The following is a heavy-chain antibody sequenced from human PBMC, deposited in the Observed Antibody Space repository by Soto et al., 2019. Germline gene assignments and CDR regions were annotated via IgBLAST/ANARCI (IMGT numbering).Heavy chain of an antibody. J-gene: IGHJ4*02. CDR2: IWYDGSNK. V-gene: IGHV3-33*01. CDR3: ARDMGWGSYYGWYFDY. CDR1: GFTFSSYG. Sequence: QVQLVESGGGVVQPGRSLRLSCAASGFTFSSYGMHWVRQAPGKGLEWVAVIWYDGSNKYYADSVKGRFTISRDNSKNALYLQMSSLRAEDTAVYYCARDMGWGSYYGWYFDYWGQGTLVTVSS. D-gene: IGHD3-10*01.